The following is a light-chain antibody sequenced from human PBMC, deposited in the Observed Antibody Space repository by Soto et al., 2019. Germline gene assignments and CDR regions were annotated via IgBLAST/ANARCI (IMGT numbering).Light chain of an antibody. J-gene: IGLJ1*01. V-gene: IGLV2-14*01. Sequence: QSALTQPASVSGSPGQSITISCSGSTTDIGSHDYVSWYQQHPGKVPKLIIYEVSKRPSGASDRFSGSKSGNAAYLSISGLQPEDEADYYCNSYTTTSALVFGTGTKLTGL. CDR1: TTDIGSHDY. CDR2: EVS. CDR3: NSYTTTSALV.